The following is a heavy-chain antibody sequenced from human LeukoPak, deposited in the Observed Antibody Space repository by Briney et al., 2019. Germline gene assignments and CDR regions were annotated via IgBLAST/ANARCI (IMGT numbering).Heavy chain of an antibody. J-gene: IGHJ6*02. CDR2: IYHSGST. CDR1: GGSIRSGGYS. Sequence: SETLSLTCAVSGGSIRSGGYSWSWIRQPPGKGLEWIGYIYHSGSTYYNPSLKSRVTISVDRSKNQFSLKLSSVTAADTAVYYCARGSGDYYYGMDVWGQGTTVTVSS. V-gene: IGHV4-30-2*01. D-gene: IGHD4-17*01. CDR3: ARGSGDYYYGMDV.